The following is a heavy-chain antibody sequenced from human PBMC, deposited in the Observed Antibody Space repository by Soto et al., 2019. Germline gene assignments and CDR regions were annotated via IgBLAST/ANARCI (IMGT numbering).Heavy chain of an antibody. J-gene: IGHJ4*02. V-gene: IGHV3-53*01. Sequence: LSLTCAASGFSVSSNYMSWVRQAPGKGLEWVSVTYSGGTTYYADSVKGRFTISRDNSKNTLYLQMNSLRADDTAVHYCARGGEQWPHNFFDYWGQGTLVTVSS. D-gene: IGHD6-19*01. CDR3: ARGGEQWPHNFFDY. CDR1: GFSVSSNY. CDR2: TYSGGTT.